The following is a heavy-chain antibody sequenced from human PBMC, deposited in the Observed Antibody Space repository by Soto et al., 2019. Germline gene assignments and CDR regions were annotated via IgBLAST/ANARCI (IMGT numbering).Heavy chain of an antibody. CDR2: INHSGST. V-gene: IGHV4-34*01. D-gene: IGHD2-15*01. J-gene: IGHJ6*02. CDR3: ARSCSGGSCYRNYYYYGMDV. CDR1: GGSFSGYY. Sequence: SETLSLTCAVYGGSFSGYYWSWIRPPPGKGLEWIGEINHSGSTNYNPSLKSRVTISVDTSKNQFSLKLSSVTAADTAVYYCARSCSGGSCYRNYYYYGMDVWGQGTTVTVSS.